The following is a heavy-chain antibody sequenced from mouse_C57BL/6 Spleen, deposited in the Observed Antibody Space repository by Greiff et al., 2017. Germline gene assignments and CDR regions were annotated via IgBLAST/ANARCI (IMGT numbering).Heavy chain of an antibody. Sequence: EVQLVESGGGLVQPGGSLKLSCAASGFTFSDYGMAWVRQAPRKGPEWVAFISNLAYSIYYADTVTGRFTISRENAKNTLYLEMSSLRSEETAMYYCARRGDAMDYWGQGTSDTVSS. CDR2: ISNLAYSI. J-gene: IGHJ4*01. CDR1: GFTFSDYG. V-gene: IGHV5-15*01. CDR3: ARRGDAMDY.